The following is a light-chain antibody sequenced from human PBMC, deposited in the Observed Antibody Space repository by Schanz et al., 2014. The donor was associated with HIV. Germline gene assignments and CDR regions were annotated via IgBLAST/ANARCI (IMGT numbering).Light chain of an antibody. Sequence: QSVLTQPPSASGTPGQKVTISCSGSSSSFRTNALDWHRQLPGTAPKLLLYNSYHRPSGVPDRFSGSTSGTSASLVISGLQSEDEADYYCAAWDDSLNGWVFGGGTKLPVL. V-gene: IGLV1-44*01. CDR1: SSSFRTNA. CDR3: AAWDDSLNGWV. CDR2: NSY. J-gene: IGLJ3*02.